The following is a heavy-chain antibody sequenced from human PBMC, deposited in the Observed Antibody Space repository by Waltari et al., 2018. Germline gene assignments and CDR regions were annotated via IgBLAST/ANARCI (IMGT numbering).Heavy chain of an antibody. D-gene: IGHD7-27*01. J-gene: IGHJ6*03. Sequence: QVQLVQSGAEVKKPGASVKVSCKASGYTFTGYYMHWVRQAPGQGLEWMGWINPNSGGTNYAQKFQGRVTMTRDTSISTAYMELSRLRSDDTAVYYCARDPRANRGPYYMDVWGKGTTVTVSS. CDR2: INPNSGGT. V-gene: IGHV1-2*02. CDR1: GYTFTGYY. CDR3: ARDPRANRGPYYMDV.